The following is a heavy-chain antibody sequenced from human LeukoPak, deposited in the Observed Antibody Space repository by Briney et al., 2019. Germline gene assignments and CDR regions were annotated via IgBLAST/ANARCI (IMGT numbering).Heavy chain of an antibody. J-gene: IGHJ5*02. Sequence: SETLSLTCTVSGGSIGSGNSYWSWIRQPAGKGLEWIGRIYTSGSTHYNPSLKSRVTISVDTSKNQFSLKLSSVTAADTAVYYCARDRYYYDSSGTRWFDPWGQGTLVTVSS. CDR2: IYTSGST. CDR3: ARDRYYYDSSGTRWFDP. D-gene: IGHD3-22*01. CDR1: GGSIGSGNSY. V-gene: IGHV4-61*02.